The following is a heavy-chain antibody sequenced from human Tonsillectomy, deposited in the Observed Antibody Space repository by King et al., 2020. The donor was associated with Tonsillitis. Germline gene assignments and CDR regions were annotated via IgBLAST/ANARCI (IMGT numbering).Heavy chain of an antibody. J-gene: IGHJ4*02. V-gene: IGHV1-2*02. CDR2: IKPNRGAT. Sequence: QLVQSGAEVKKPEASVKVSCKASGYPFFDYYIHWVRQAPGQGLEWMGWIKPNRGATNYAEKFQDRVTMTRDTSISTAYMELSSLRSDDTAVYYCARGGGDVVVPAAIPDYWGQGTLVTVSS. CDR1: GYPFFDYY. D-gene: IGHD2-2*02. CDR3: ARGGGDVVVPAAIPDY.